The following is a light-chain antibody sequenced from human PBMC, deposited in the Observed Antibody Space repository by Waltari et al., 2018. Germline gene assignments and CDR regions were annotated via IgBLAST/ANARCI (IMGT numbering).Light chain of an antibody. V-gene: IGKV1-33*01. CDR3: QQFGDLPS. Sequence: DIQMTQSPSSLSASVGDRVTITCQASQDIKNYLNWYQQKPGKAPKLLIYDASILEIGVPSRFSGGGSGTKFTFTISSLQSKDFATYYCQQFGDLPSFGQGTRLEIK. J-gene: IGKJ5*01. CDR1: QDIKNY. CDR2: DAS.